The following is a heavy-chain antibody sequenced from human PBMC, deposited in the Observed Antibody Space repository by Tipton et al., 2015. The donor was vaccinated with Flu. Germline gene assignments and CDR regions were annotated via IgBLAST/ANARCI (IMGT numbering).Heavy chain of an antibody. Sequence: TLSLTCAVYGGSLSGYYWSWIRQSPGKGLEWIGEINHSGSTNYNPSLKSRLTISLDMSKNQFSLNLYSVSAADTAVYYCARGSGSGTFMIFDFWGQGTLVTVSS. CDR2: INHSGST. V-gene: IGHV4-34*01. CDR1: GGSLSGYY. J-gene: IGHJ4*02. D-gene: IGHD3-10*01. CDR3: ARGSGSGTFMIFDF.